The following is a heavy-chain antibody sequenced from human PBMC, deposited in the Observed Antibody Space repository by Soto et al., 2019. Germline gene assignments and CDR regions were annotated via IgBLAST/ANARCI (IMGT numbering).Heavy chain of an antibody. CDR2: IYYSGST. J-gene: IGHJ4*02. V-gene: IGHV4-59*01. D-gene: IGHD3-9*01. CDR1: GGSISSYY. Sequence: SETLSLTCTVSGGSISSYYWSWIRQPPGKGLEWIGYIYYSGSTNYNPSLKSRVTISVDTSKNQFSLKLSSVTAADTAVYYCARSPYYDILTGYPRASYYFDYWGQGTLVTVSS. CDR3: ARSPYYDILTGYPRASYYFDY.